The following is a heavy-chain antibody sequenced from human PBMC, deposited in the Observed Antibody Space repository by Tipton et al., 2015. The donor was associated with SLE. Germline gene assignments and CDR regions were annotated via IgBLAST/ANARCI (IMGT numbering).Heavy chain of an antibody. D-gene: IGHD1-26*01. Sequence: SLRLSCAASGFTFDDYAMHWVRQAPGKGLEWVSGISWNSGSIGYADSVKGRFTISRDNAKNSLYLQMNSLRAEDTALYYCAKAPAYSVSYDWFDPWGQGTLVTVSS. CDR1: GFTFDDYA. J-gene: IGHJ5*02. CDR3: AKAPAYSVSYDWFDP. V-gene: IGHV3-9*01. CDR2: ISWNSGSI.